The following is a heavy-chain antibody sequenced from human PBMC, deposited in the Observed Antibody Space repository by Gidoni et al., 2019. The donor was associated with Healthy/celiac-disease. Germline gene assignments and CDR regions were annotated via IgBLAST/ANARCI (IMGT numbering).Heavy chain of an antibody. J-gene: IGHJ5*02. CDR2: IYYSGST. V-gene: IGHV4-59*01. CDR3: ARVSVRAQGWFDP. Sequence: QVQLQESGPGRVKPSETLSLPCTASGGSISSSYWSWIRQPPGKGLEWIGYIYYSGSTNYNPSLKSRVTISVDTSKNQFSLKLSSVTAADTAVYYCARVSVRAQGWFDPWGQGTLVTVSS. D-gene: IGHD3-10*02. CDR1: GGSISSSY.